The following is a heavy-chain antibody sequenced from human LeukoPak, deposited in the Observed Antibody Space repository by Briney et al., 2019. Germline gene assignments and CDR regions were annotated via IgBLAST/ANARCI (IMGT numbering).Heavy chain of an antibody. J-gene: IGHJ4*02. V-gene: IGHV4-39*07. CDR3: ARATPWLGLYYFDY. D-gene: IGHD3-10*01. CDR1: GGSISSSSYY. Sequence: PSETLSLTCTVSGGSISSSSYYWGWIRQPPGKGLEWIGSIYYSGSTYYNPSLKSRVTISVDRSKNQFSLKLSSVTAADTAVYYCARATPWLGLYYFDYWGQGTLVTVSS. CDR2: IYYSGST.